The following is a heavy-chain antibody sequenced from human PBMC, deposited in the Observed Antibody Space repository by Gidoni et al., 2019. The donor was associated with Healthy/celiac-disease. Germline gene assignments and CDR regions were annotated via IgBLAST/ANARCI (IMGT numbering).Heavy chain of an antibody. CDR2: ISYDGSNK. V-gene: IGHV3-30*04. CDR3: ARDLGDGYNYYGMDV. J-gene: IGHJ6*02. D-gene: IGHD1-26*01. CDR1: GFPFSSYD. Sequence: QVQLVESGGGVVQPGRSLRLSCAASGFPFSSYDMHWVRQAPGKGLEWVAVISYDGSNKYYADSVKGRFTIARDNSKNTLYLQMNSLRAEDTAVYYCARDLGDGYNYYGMDVWGQGTTVTVSS.